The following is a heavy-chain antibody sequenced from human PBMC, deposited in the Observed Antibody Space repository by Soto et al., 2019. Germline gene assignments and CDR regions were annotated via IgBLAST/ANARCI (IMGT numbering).Heavy chain of an antibody. V-gene: IGHV1-8*01. CDR1: GYTFTSYD. CDR3: ARGSNCNYYD. Sequence: ASVKVSCKASGYTFTSYDINWLRQATGQGLEWMGWMNPNNGNAGYAQKFQGRVTMTRNTSVSTAYMELSSLRSEDAAVYYCARGSNCNYYDWGQGTLVTVSS. J-gene: IGHJ4*02. CDR2: MNPNNGNA. D-gene: IGHD3-10*01.